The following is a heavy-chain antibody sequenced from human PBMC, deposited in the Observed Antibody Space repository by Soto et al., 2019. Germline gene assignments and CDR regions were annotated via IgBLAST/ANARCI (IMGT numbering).Heavy chain of an antibody. V-gene: IGHV5-10-1*01. Sequence: GESLKISCKGSGFTFNNYCISWVRQMPGKGLEWMGRIDPTDSETIYTPSFRGHVTISVDKSINTAYLHWSSLRASDTAMYYCARSLLVVAVAEDHYGMDVWGQGTTVTVSS. J-gene: IGHJ6*02. CDR1: GFTFNNYC. CDR2: IDPTDSET. CDR3: ARSLLVVAVAEDHYGMDV. D-gene: IGHD2-2*01.